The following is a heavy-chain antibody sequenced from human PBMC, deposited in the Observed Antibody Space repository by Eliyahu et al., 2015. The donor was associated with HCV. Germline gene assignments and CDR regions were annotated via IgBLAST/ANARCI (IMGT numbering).Heavy chain of an antibody. V-gene: IGHV3-73*01. J-gene: IGHJ6*02. Sequence: EVQLVESGGGLVQPGGSLKLSCAASGFTFXGSAMHWVRQASGKGLEWVGRIRSKANSYATAYAASVKGRFTISRDDSKNTAYLQMNSLKTEDTAVYYCTRLNYDLGYYYGMDVWGQGTTVTVSS. CDR2: IRSKANSYAT. CDR3: TRLNYDLGYYYGMDV. CDR1: GFTFXGSA. D-gene: IGHD3-3*01.